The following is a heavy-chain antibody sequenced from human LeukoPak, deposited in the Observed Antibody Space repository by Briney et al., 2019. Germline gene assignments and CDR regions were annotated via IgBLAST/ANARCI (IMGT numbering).Heavy chain of an antibody. CDR1: GGTFSSYA. CDR2: IIPIFGTA. J-gene: IGHJ4*02. CDR3: AREVTNYVWGSYKDY. Sequence: SVNVSCKASGGTFSSYAISWVRQAPGQGLEWMGGIIPIFGTANYAQKFQGRVTITADESTSTAYMELSSLRSEDTAVYYCAREVTNYVWGSYKDYWGQGTLVTVSS. V-gene: IGHV1-69*13. D-gene: IGHD3-16*01.